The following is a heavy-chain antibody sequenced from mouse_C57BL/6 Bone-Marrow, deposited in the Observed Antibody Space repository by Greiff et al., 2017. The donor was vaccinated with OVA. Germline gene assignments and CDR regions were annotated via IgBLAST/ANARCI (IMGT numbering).Heavy chain of an antibody. Sequence: QVQLQQSGAELARPGASVKLSCKASGYTFTSYGISWVKQRTGQGLEWIGEISPRSGNTYYNEKFKGKATLTADKSSSTAYMELRSLTSEDSAVYFCARSRVSHFDYWGQGTTLTVSS. V-gene: IGHV1-81*01. J-gene: IGHJ2*01. CDR1: GYTFTSYG. CDR3: ARSRVSHFDY. CDR2: ISPRSGNT.